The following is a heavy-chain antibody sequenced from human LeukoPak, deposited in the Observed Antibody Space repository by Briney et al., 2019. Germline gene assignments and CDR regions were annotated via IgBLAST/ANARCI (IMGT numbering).Heavy chain of an antibody. CDR3: ARGGSTYYYDSSGYPGSAFDI. V-gene: IGHV4-59*12. CDR2: IYYSGST. Sequence: PSETLSLTCTVSGGSISSYYWSWIRQPPGKGLEWIGYIYYSGSTNYNPSLKSRVTISVDTSKNQFSLKLSSVTAADTAVYYCARGGSTYYYDSSGYPGSAFDIWGQGTMVTVSS. D-gene: IGHD3-22*01. J-gene: IGHJ3*02. CDR1: GGSISSYY.